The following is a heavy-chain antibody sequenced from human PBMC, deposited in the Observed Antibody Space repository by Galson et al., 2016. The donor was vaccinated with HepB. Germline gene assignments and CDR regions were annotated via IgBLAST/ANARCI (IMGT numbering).Heavy chain of an antibody. CDR3: AKSRLRFLGWGTHGMDV. CDR2: ISYDGRTN. CDR1: GFNLSYYA. V-gene: IGHV3-30*18. Sequence: SLRLSCAASGFNLSYYAMHWVRQAPGKGLAWVASISYDGRTNYYVDSLKGRFSISRDNSRRTLDLQMNSLGVEDTAVYYCAKSRLRFLGWGTHGMDVWGQGTTVSVSS. J-gene: IGHJ6*02. D-gene: IGHD3-3*01.